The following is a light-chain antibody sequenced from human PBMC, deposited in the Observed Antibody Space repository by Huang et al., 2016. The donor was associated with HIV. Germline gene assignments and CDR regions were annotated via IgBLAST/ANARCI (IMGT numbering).Light chain of an antibody. CDR2: KAS. CDR3: QQYNTYSYT. J-gene: IGKJ2*01. CDR1: QTISTW. V-gene: IGKV1-5*03. Sequence: DIQMTQSPSTLSASVGDRVTITCRASQTISTWLAWYQQKPGRAPKLLIHKASTLESGVPSRFSGSGSGTEFTLTISRLQLDDYATYYCQQYNTYSYTFGQGTKLEIK.